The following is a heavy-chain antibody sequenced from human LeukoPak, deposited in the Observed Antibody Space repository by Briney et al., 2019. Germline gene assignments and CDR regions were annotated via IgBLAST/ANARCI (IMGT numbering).Heavy chain of an antibody. CDR3: ARDATLYDSSGYYFDY. CDR1: GFTFSSYG. Sequence: PGGSLRLSCAASGFTFSSYGMHWVRQAPGKGLEWVAVIWYDGSNKYYADSVKGRFTISRDNSKNTLYLQMNSLRAEDTAVYYCARDATLYDSSGYYFDYWGQGTLVTVSS. D-gene: IGHD3-22*01. J-gene: IGHJ4*02. V-gene: IGHV3-33*01. CDR2: IWYDGSNK.